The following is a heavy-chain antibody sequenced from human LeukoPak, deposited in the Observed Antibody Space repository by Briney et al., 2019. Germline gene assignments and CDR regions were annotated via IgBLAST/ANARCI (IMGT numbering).Heavy chain of an antibody. CDR1: GGSISSYY. J-gene: IGHJ4*02. D-gene: IGHD3-22*01. CDR2: IYYSGST. CDR3: AREGGYYDSTEWAAFDY. V-gene: IGHV4-59*01. Sequence: SETLSLTCTVSGGSISSYYWSWIRQPPGKGLEWVGYIYYSGSTNYNPSLKSRVTISVDTSKNQFSLKLSSVTAADTAVYYCAREGGYYDSTEWAAFDYWGQGTLVTVSS.